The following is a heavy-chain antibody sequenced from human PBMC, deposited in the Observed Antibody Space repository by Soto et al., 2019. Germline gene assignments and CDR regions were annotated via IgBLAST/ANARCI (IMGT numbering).Heavy chain of an antibody. V-gene: IGHV4-34*02. CDR1: AGSFNSYY. CDR3: ARSPHIAWSIFDY. D-gene: IGHD3-9*01. CDR2: ISHDGTT. Sequence: QVQLQQWGAGLWEPSETLSLTCAVYAGSFNSYYWSWIRQPPGKGLEWIGEISHDGTTNYNPSLKSRVTMSVDTSKNQFSLRLNSVTAADTAVYYCARSPHIAWSIFDYWGQGTLATVSS. J-gene: IGHJ4*02.